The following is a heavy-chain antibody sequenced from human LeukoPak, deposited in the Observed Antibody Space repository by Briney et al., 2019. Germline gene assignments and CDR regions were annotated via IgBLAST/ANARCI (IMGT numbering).Heavy chain of an antibody. D-gene: IGHD1-1*01. Sequence: SETLSLTCIVSGGSVSSGSHYWSWIRQPPGKGLEWIGSIYYSGSTYYNPSLKSRVTISVDTSKNQFSLKLSSVTAADTAVYYCARMSLEGFDPWGQGTLVTVSS. J-gene: IGHJ5*02. CDR1: GGSVSSGSHY. V-gene: IGHV4-39*01. CDR3: ARMSLEGFDP. CDR2: IYYSGST.